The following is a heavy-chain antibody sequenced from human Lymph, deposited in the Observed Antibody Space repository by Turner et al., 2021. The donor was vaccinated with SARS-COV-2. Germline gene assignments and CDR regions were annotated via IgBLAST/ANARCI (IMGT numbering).Heavy chain of an antibody. CDR2: ISYDGNNK. CDR3: ARGLSGNYYFFDY. Sequence: QVQLVESGGGVVQPGRSLKLSCAASGFTFSSYAMHWVRQAPGKGLEWVALISYDGNNKYYADSVRGRFTISRDNYKNTLYLQMNSLRAEDTAVYYCARGLSGNYYFFDYWGQGTLVTVSS. J-gene: IGHJ4*02. CDR1: GFTFSSYA. V-gene: IGHV3-30-3*01. D-gene: IGHD1-26*01.